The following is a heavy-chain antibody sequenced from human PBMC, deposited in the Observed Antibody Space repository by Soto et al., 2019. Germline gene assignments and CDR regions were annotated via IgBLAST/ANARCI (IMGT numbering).Heavy chain of an antibody. CDR3: ARVYYDFWSGPYDAFDI. Sequence: PGGSLRLSCAASGFTFSSYGMHWVRQAPGKGLEWVAVIWYDGSNKYYADSVKGRFTISRDNSKNTLYLQVNSLRAEDTAVYYCARVYYDFWSGPYDAFDIWGQGTMVTVSS. CDR2: IWYDGSNK. J-gene: IGHJ3*02. CDR1: GFTFSSYG. D-gene: IGHD3-3*01. V-gene: IGHV3-33*01.